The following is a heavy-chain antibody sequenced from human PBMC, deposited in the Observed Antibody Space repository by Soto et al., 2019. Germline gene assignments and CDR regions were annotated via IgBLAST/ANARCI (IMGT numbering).Heavy chain of an antibody. CDR3: ARELPGIAAAGTGYYYYYGMDV. D-gene: IGHD6-13*01. Sequence: ASVKVSCKASGYTFTGYYMHWVRQAPGQGXEWMGWINPNSGGTNYAQKFQGWVTMTRDTSISTAYMELSRLRSDDTAVYYCARELPGIAAAGTGYYYYYGMDVWGQGTTVTVSS. CDR1: GYTFTGYY. J-gene: IGHJ6*02. CDR2: INPNSGGT. V-gene: IGHV1-2*04.